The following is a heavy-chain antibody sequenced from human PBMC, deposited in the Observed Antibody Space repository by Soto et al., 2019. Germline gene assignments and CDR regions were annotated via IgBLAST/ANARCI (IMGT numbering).Heavy chain of an antibody. J-gene: IGHJ2*01. CDR3: GRPLWRDDYTGWYFDL. Sequence: QVQLVESGGGVVQPGRSLRLSCAASGFTFSSYAMHWVRQAPGKGLEWVAVISYDGSNKYYADSVKGRFTISRDNSKNSPYMQMNILRAEDKAVYYCGRPLWRDDYTGWYFDLCGRGTLVTVSS. V-gene: IGHV3-30-3*01. D-gene: IGHD4-4*01. CDR1: GFTFSSYA. CDR2: ISYDGSNK.